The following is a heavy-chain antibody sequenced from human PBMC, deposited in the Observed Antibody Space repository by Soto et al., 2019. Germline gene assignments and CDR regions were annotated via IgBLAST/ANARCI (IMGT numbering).Heavy chain of an antibody. V-gene: IGHV1-69*13. Sequence: GASVKVSCKASGGTSSSYGISWVRQAPGQGLEWTGGIIPMFTTTNYAQKFQGRVTISADESTSAVYMELSSLRSEDTAVYYCARDRYCFGTACYTGGRFYNYAMDVWGQGTTVTVSS. D-gene: IGHD2-2*02. CDR2: IIPMFTTT. CDR1: GGTSSSYG. CDR3: ARDRYCFGTACYTGGRFYNYAMDV. J-gene: IGHJ6*02.